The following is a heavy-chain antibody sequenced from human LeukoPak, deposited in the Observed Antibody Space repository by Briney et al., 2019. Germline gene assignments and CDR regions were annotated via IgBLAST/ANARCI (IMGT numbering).Heavy chain of an antibody. J-gene: IGHJ4*02. Sequence: GGSLRLSCEASGFTFSDSAMSWVRQASGRGLEWVSLISASGGNSYYADSVKGRFTVSRDSSKNPLHLQMNSLRAEDTAVYYCARDIELSCWGQGTLVTVSS. V-gene: IGHV3-23*01. CDR3: ARDIELSC. CDR1: GFTFSDSA. CDR2: ISASGGNS. D-gene: IGHD1-26*01.